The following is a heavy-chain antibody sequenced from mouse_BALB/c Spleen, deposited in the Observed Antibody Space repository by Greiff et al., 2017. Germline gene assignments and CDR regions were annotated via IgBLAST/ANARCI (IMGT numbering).Heavy chain of an antibody. CDR1: GFSLTSYG. Sequence: QVQLQQSGPGLVAPSQSLSITCTVSGFSLTSYGVHWVRQPPGKGLEWLGVIWAGGSTNYNSALMSRLSISKDNSKSQVFLKMNSLQTDDTAMYYCARGEDSAYWGQGTLVTVSA. CDR3: ARGEDSAY. J-gene: IGHJ3*01. V-gene: IGHV2-9*02. CDR2: IWAGGST.